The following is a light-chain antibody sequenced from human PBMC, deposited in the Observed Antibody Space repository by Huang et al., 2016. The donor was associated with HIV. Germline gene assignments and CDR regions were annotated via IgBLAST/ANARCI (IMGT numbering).Light chain of an antibody. V-gene: IGKV1-39*01. CDR3: LQTFTKGGFT. Sequence: DIQMTQSPSSLSASVGDRVTITCRASETVTTYLSWYQQQPGKAPKLLIHTSSTLQRGVPSRFCGSGSGTHFTLTISSLQPEDFATYYCLQTFTKGGFTFGPGTRVEIK. J-gene: IGKJ3*01. CDR1: ETVTTY. CDR2: TSS.